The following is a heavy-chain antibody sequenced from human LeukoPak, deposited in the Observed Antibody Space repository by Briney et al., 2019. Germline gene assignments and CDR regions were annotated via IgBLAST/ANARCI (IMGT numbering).Heavy chain of an antibody. CDR3: ARQIGRYPRTRDAFDI. CDR1: GGSFSGYY. Sequence: NPSETLSLTCAVYGGSFSGYYWSWIRQPPGKGLEWIGEINHSGSTNYNPSLKSRVTISVDTSKNQFSLNLSSVTAADTAVYYCARQIGRYPRTRDAFDIWGQGTMVTVSS. D-gene: IGHD3-9*01. CDR2: INHSGST. V-gene: IGHV4-34*01. J-gene: IGHJ3*02.